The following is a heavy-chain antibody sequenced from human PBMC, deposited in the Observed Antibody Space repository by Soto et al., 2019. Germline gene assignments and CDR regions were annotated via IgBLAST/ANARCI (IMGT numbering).Heavy chain of an antibody. CDR1: GGTFSSYA. V-gene: IGHV1-69*13. CDR2: IIPIFGTA. Sequence: SVKVSCKASGGTFSSYAISWVRQAPGQGLEWMGGIIPIFGTANYAQKFQGRVTITADESTSTAYMELSSLRSEDTAVYYCARSSGSYYPFDYWGQGTLVTVSS. D-gene: IGHD3-10*01. J-gene: IGHJ4*02. CDR3: ARSSGSYYPFDY.